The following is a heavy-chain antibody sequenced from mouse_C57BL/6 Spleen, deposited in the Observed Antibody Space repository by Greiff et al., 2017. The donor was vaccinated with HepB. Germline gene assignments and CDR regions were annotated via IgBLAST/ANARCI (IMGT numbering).Heavy chain of an antibody. CDR2: INPSTGGT. J-gene: IGHJ4*01. D-gene: IGHD1-3*01. V-gene: IGHV1-42*01. CDR3: ARFNFYYAMDY. Sequence: VQLQQSGPELVKPGASVKISCKASGYSFTGYYMNWVKQSPEKSLEWIGEINPSTGGTTYNQKFKAKATLTVDKSSSTAYMRLKSLTSEDSAVYCCARFNFYYAMDYWGQGTSVTVSS. CDR1: GYSFTGYY.